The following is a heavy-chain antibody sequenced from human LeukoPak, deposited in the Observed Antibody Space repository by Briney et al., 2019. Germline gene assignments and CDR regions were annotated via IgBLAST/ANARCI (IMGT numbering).Heavy chain of an antibody. CDR2: IYYTGRT. V-gene: IGHV4-59*12. CDR3: ARELVVPAATGPDY. Sequence: NPSETLSLTCTVSGGSISNYYWTWIRQPPGKGLEWIGYIYYTGRTNYNPSLKSRVTISVDMSKNYFSLRLRSVTAADTAVYYCARELVVPAATGPDYWGQGTLVTVSS. CDR1: GGSISNYY. J-gene: IGHJ4*02. D-gene: IGHD2-2*01.